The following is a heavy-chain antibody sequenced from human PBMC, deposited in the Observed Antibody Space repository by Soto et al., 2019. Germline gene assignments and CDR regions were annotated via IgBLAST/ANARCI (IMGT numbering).Heavy chain of an antibody. CDR2: IWYDGSNK. V-gene: IGHV3-33*01. Sequence: HVQVVESGGGVVQAGRSLRLSCEVSGFTFSRYGMHWVRQAPGKGLEWVAFIWYDGSNKNYGDSVKGRVTVSRDALTNTVYLQMKSLRAEDTAVYYCARYQKFEDILSTIVHQYPFSGMDVWGQGTTVTVSS. CDR3: ARYQKFEDILSTIVHQYPFSGMDV. D-gene: IGHD3-10*01. CDR1: GFTFSRYG. J-gene: IGHJ6*02.